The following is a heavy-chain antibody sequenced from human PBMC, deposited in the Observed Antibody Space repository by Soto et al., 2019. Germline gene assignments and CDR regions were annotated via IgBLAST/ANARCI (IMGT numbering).Heavy chain of an antibody. J-gene: IGHJ4*02. CDR2: IYYSGRS. Sequence: SEPLSLTCTVSGGSISSGGYYWGWIRQPPGKGLEWVANIYYSGRSNYNPSLNSRVTISVDTSKNQFSLKLSSVTAADTAVYYCARRTDFNFDYWGQGTLVTVSS. CDR1: GGSISSGGYY. CDR3: ARRTDFNFDY. V-gene: IGHV4-39*01.